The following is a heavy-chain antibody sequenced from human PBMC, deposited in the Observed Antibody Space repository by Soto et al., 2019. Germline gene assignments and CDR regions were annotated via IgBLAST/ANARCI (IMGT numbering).Heavy chain of an antibody. J-gene: IGHJ6*03. D-gene: IGHD3-3*01. CDR1: GYTFTSYD. V-gene: IGHV1-8*01. CDR3: ARSVYYDFWSGYRISDYYYYYMDG. Sequence: ASVKVSCKASGYTFTSYDINWVRQATGQGLEWMGWMNPNSGNTGYAQKFQGRVTMTRNTSISTAYMELSSLRSEDTAVYYCARSVYYDFWSGYRISDYYYYYMDGWCKGTTVTVAS. CDR2: MNPNSGNT.